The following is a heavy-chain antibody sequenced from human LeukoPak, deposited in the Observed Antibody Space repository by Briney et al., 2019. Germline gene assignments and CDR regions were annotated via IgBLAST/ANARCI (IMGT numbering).Heavy chain of an antibody. Sequence: SETLSLTCTVSGGSISSSSYYWGWIRQPPGKGLEWIGSIYYSGSTYYNPSLQSRVTISVDTSKNQFSLKLRSVTAADTAVYYCASPSVGPKTYYYDSSGYLVDYWGQGTLVTVSS. CDR3: ASPSVGPKTYYYDSSGYLVDY. V-gene: IGHV4-39*01. CDR1: GGSISSSSYY. D-gene: IGHD3-22*01. J-gene: IGHJ4*02. CDR2: IYYSGST.